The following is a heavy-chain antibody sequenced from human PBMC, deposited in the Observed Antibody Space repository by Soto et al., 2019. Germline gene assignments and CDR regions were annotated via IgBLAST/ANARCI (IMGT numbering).Heavy chain of an antibody. CDR2: MNSDGSTI. J-gene: IGHJ4*02. CDR1: GFSFGNNW. Sequence: EVQLVESGGGLVQPGGSLRLSCAVSGFSFGNNWMHWVRQAPGKGLEWVSRMNSDGSTINYADSVKGRFTVSRDNAKNTLYLQMNSLRAEDTAVYYCATAEVDYWGPGTLVTVS. CDR3: ATAEVDY. V-gene: IGHV3-74*01.